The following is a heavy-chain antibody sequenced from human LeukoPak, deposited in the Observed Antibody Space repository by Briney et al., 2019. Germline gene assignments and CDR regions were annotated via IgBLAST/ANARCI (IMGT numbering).Heavy chain of an antibody. J-gene: IGHJ5*02. V-gene: IGHV3-21*01. D-gene: IGHD3-10*01. Sequence: PGGSLRLSCAASGFTFSSYSMKWVRQAPGKGLEWVSSISRSSDYIYYADSVKGRFTISRDNAKNTLYLQMNSLRAEDTAVYYCARDSGNWLDPWGQGTLVTVSS. CDR1: GFTFSSYS. CDR2: ISRSSDYI. CDR3: ARDSGNWLDP.